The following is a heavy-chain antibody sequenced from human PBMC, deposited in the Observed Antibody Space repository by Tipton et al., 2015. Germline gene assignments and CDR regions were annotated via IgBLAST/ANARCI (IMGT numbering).Heavy chain of an antibody. Sequence: SLRLSCVASGFTFRSFGIHWVRQAPGKGLEWVALISYDGSNKYYADSVKGRFTISRDNSKNTLYLQLSSLRTEDTAVYYCAKNSGSYGYFDFWGQGTLVTVSS. CDR2: ISYDGSNK. CDR3: AKNSGSYGYFDF. J-gene: IGHJ4*02. D-gene: IGHD1-26*01. CDR1: GFTFRSFG. V-gene: IGHV3-30*18.